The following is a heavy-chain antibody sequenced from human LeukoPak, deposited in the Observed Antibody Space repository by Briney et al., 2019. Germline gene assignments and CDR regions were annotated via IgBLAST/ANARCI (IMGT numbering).Heavy chain of an antibody. J-gene: IGHJ4*02. V-gene: IGHV4-59*01. CDR3: ARVMYCGGDCYSGIFDY. Sequence: SETLSLACTVSGGSISSYYRSWIRQPPGKGLEWIGYIYYSGSTNYNPSLKSRVTISVDTSKNQFSLKLSSVTAADTAVYYCARVMYCGGDCYSGIFDYWGQGTLVTVSS. D-gene: IGHD2-21*01. CDR2: IYYSGST. CDR1: GGSISSYY.